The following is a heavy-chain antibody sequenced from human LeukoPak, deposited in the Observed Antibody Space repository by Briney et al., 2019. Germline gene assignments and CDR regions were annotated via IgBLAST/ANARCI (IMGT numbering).Heavy chain of an antibody. CDR1: GFVFSRDN. D-gene: IGHD3-16*01. J-gene: IGHJ4*02. CDR2: ISEAI. Sequence: GGSLRLYCIASGFVFSRDNMNWVRRAPGKGLEWVAHISEAIYYADSVQGRFTISRDNAKNSLYLQMTNLRAEDTAIYYCVREVGRPKTFFFDSRGRGTPVTVSS. V-gene: IGHV3-48*04. CDR3: VREVGRPKTFFFDS.